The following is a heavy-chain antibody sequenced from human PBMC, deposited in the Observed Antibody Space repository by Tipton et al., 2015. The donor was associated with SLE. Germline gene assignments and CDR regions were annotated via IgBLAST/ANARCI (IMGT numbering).Heavy chain of an antibody. CDR2: IWNDGSNK. Sequence: SLRLSCAASGFSFSSYGMHWVRQAPGKGLEWVAVIWNDGSNKFYADSVKGRFTISGDNTKNTLYLQVNSLRGEDTAVYYCATTTTMTNYIDYWGQGTLVTVSS. D-gene: IGHD4-17*01. J-gene: IGHJ4*02. CDR1: GFSFSSYG. CDR3: ATTTTMTNYIDY. V-gene: IGHV3-33*01.